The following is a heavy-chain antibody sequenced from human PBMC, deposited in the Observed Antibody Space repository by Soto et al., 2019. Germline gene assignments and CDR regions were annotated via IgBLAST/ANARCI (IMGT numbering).Heavy chain of an antibody. Sequence: GGSLRLSCAASGFTFSGSAMHWVRQASGKGLEWVGRIRSKANSYATAYAASVKGRFTISRDDSKNTAYLQMNSLKTEDTAVYYCTHITGEDAFDIWGQGTMVTVSS. CDR2: IRSKANSYAT. CDR3: THITGEDAFDI. CDR1: GFTFSGSA. J-gene: IGHJ3*02. V-gene: IGHV3-73*01. D-gene: IGHD7-27*01.